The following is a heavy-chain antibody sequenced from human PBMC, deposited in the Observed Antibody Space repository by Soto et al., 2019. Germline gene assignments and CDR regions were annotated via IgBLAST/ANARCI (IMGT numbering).Heavy chain of an antibody. V-gene: IGHV4-59*01. CDR1: GGSISSYY. Sequence: SETLSLTCTVSGGSISSYYWSWIRQPPGKGLEWIGYIYYSGSTNYNPSLKSRVTISVDTSKNQFSLKLSSVTAADMAVYYCARGERVAGYYYYYGMDVWGQGTTVTVSS. D-gene: IGHD6-19*01. CDR3: ARGERVAGYYYYYGMDV. CDR2: IYYSGST. J-gene: IGHJ6*02.